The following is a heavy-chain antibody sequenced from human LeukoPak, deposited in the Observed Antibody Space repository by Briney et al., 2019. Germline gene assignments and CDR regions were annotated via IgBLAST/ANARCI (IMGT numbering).Heavy chain of an antibody. CDR3: ARDYDISVYYVYYFDY. CDR1: GGTFSSYA. D-gene: IGHD3-22*01. V-gene: IGHV1-69*04. CDR2: IIPILGIA. Sequence: ASVKVSCKASGGTFSSYAISWVRQAPGQGLEWMGRIIPILGIANYAQKFQGRVTITADKSTSTAYMELSSLRSEDTAVYYCARDYDISVYYVYYFDYWGQGTLVTVSS. J-gene: IGHJ4*02.